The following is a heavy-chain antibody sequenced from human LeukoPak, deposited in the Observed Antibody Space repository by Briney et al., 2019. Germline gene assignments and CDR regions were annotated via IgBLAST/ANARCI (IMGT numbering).Heavy chain of an antibody. CDR2: IYSGDST. CDR3: ASLSPLYYDSSGYSY. V-gene: IGHV3-53*01. Sequence: PGGSLRLSCAAPGFTVRSNYISWVRQAPGKGLEWVSVIYSGDSTYYADSVKGRFTISRDNSKNTLYLQMNSLRAEDTAVYYCASLSPLYYDSSGYSYWGQRTLVTVSS. J-gene: IGHJ4*02. CDR1: GFTVRSNY. D-gene: IGHD3-22*01.